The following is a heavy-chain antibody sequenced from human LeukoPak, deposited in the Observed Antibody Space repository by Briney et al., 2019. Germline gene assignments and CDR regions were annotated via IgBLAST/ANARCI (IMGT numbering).Heavy chain of an antibody. V-gene: IGHV3-9*01. D-gene: IGHD4-23*01. Sequence: GRSLRLSCAASGFTFDDYAIHWVRQAPGKGLEWISGITWNSETLDYADSVKGRFTISRDNAKNSLHLQMNRLRPEDTALYYCAKVRWELHDAFDIWGQGTMVTVSS. J-gene: IGHJ3*02. CDR2: ITWNSETL. CDR3: AKVRWELHDAFDI. CDR1: GFTFDDYA.